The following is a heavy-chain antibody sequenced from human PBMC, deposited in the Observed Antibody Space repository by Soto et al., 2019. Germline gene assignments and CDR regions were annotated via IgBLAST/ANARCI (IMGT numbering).Heavy chain of an antibody. D-gene: IGHD1-26*01. V-gene: IGHV4-59*01. J-gene: IGHJ4*02. CDR3: ARRYGGNFDY. Sequence: QVQLQESGPGLVKPSETLSLTCTVSGGSISSYYWSWIRQPPGKGLEWIGYIYYSGSTNYNPSLXSXAXLXIDTSKNQFSLKLSSVTAAATAVYYCARRYGGNFDYWGQGTLVTVSS. CDR1: GGSISSYY. CDR2: IYYSGST.